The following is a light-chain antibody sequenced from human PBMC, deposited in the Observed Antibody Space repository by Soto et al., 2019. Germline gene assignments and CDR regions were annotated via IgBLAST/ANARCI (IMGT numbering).Light chain of an antibody. V-gene: IGLV2-8*01. CDR3: TSYAGSNIWV. Sequence: QSALTQPPSASGSPGRSVTISCTGTSSDVGAYKYVSWYQQYPGKAPKLMIYEVSKRPSGVPVRFSGSKSGNTASLTVSGLQAEDEAVYYCTSYAGSNIWVFGGGTKLTVL. J-gene: IGLJ3*02. CDR1: SSDVGAYKY. CDR2: EVS.